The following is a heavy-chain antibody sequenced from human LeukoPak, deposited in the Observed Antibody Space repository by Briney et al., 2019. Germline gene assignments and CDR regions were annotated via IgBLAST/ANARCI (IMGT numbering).Heavy chain of an antibody. V-gene: IGHV4-59*01. J-gene: IGHJ6*03. CDR1: GGSFSSYY. CDR3: GKAVVYCSGVSCYSAAYYYMDG. Sequence: SETLSLTCTVSGGSFSSYYWSWIRQPPGKGLEWIGYIYYSGSTNYNPSLKSRVTISVDTSKNQFSLKLSSVTAADTAVYYYGKAVVYCSGVSCYSAAYYYMDGWGKGTTVTVSS. CDR2: IYYSGST. D-gene: IGHD2-15*01.